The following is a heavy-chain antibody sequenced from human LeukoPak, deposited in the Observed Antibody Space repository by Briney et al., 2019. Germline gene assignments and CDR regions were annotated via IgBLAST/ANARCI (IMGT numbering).Heavy chain of an antibody. CDR1: GFTFTNHW. D-gene: IGHD1-14*01. Sequence: GGSLRLSCAASGFTFTNHWMHWIRQAPGKGPMWVSRIDFDGTITTYADSVEGRFTISRDNTKNMLYLQMNSQRADDTAVYYCARDLTWNQVDFWGQGTLVTVSS. J-gene: IGHJ4*02. V-gene: IGHV3-74*01. CDR3: ARDLTWNQVDF. CDR2: IDFDGTIT.